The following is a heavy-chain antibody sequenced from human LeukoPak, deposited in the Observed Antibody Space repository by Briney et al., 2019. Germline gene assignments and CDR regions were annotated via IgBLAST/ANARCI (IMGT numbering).Heavy chain of an antibody. J-gene: IGHJ6*02. CDR2: IYYSGST. CDR3: ARDLGSYGMDV. V-gene: IGHV4-59*01. CDR1: GGSISSYY. Sequence: SETLSLTCTVSGGSISSYYWSWIRQPPGQGLEWIGYIYYSGSTNYNPSLKSRVTISVDMSKNQFSLKLSSVTAADTAVYYCARDLGSYGMDVWGQGTTVTVSS.